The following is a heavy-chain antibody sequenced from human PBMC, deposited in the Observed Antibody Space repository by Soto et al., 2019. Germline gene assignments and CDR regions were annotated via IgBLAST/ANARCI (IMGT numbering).Heavy chain of an antibody. J-gene: IGHJ6*03. CDR3: ARSISGVRTFYFYSYMDV. V-gene: IGHV4-4*08. D-gene: IGHD7-27*01. CDR2: IHHTGRT. CDR1: GDSVSGSY. Sequence: PSETLSLTCIVSGDSVSGSYWSWIRQPPGKGLEWIGNIHHTGRTNYNPSLRSRATMSVDTSKNQFSLNLDSMTAADTAVYYCARSISGVRTFYFYSYMDVWAKGTTVTVSS.